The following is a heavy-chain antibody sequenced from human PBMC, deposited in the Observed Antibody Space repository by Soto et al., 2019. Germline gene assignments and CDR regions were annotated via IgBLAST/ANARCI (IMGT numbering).Heavy chain of an antibody. D-gene: IGHD3-10*01. CDR1: GGSISSGYYH. CDR2: IYYSVDT. V-gene: IGHV4-30-4*01. J-gene: IGHJ6*02. CDR3: AGSSLYGMDV. Sequence: PSKTLSLTCSVSGGSISSGYYHWSWIRQPPGQGLEWIGNIYYSVDTYYNPSLKSRLIISIDTSKSQCSLKVGSVTAADTAVYYCAGSSLYGMDVWGQGTTVTVS.